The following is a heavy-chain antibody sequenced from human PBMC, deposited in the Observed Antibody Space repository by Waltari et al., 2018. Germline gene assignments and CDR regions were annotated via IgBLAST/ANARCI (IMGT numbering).Heavy chain of an antibody. CDR3: ARAAGYSLYYYYYGMDV. D-gene: IGHD2-15*01. CDR2: INAGNGNT. V-gene: IGHV1-3*01. Sequence: QVQLVQSGAEVKKPGASVKVSCKASGYTFTSYAMHWVRQAPGQRLEWMGWINAGNGNTKYSQKFQGRVTITRDTSASTAYMELSSLRSEDTAVYYCARAAGYSLYYYYYGMDVWGQGTTVTVSS. CDR1: GYTFTSYA. J-gene: IGHJ6*02.